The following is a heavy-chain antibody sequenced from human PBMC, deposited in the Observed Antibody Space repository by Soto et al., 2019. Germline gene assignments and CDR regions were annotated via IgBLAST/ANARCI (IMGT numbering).Heavy chain of an antibody. J-gene: IGHJ4*02. CDR2: INHSGST. V-gene: IGHV4-34*01. CDR1: GGSFSGYY. CDR3: AKRAHGLYFDY. Sequence: SETLSLTCAVYGGSFSGYYWAWIRQPPGTGLEWIGEINHSGSTNYNPSLKSRVTISVDTSKNQFSLKLTSVTAEDTAVYYCAKRAHGLYFDYWGQGTLVTVSS.